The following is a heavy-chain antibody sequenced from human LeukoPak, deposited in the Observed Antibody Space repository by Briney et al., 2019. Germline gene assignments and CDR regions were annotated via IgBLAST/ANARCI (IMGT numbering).Heavy chain of an antibody. CDR2: ISSSSSYI. CDR3: ARDRGDGYISGDFDY. J-gene: IGHJ4*02. D-gene: IGHD5-24*01. CDR1: GFTFSSYS. Sequence: AGGSLRLSCAASGFTFSSYSMNWVRQAPGKGLEWVSSISSSSSYIYYADSVKGRFTISRDNAKNSLYLQMNSLRAEDTAVYYCARDRGDGYISGDFDYWGQGTLVTVSS. V-gene: IGHV3-21*01.